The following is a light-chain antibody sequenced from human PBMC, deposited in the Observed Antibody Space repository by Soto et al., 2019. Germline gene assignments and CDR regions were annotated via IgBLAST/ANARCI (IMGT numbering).Light chain of an antibody. Sequence: QSVLTQPASVSGSPGQSITISCTGSSSDVGGYNYVSWYQQHPGKAPKLMIYEVSNRPSGVSNRFSGSKSGNTASLTISGLPAEDEADYYCSSFTSNYTPGVFGTGTKLTVL. CDR2: EVS. J-gene: IGLJ1*01. CDR3: SSFTSNYTPGV. CDR1: SSDVGGYNY. V-gene: IGLV2-14*01.